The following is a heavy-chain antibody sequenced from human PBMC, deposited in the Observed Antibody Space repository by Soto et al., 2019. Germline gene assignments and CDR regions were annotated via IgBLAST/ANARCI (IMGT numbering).Heavy chain of an antibody. J-gene: IGHJ6*02. CDR2: IYSGGST. CDR1: GFTVSSNY. V-gene: IGHV3-53*02. D-gene: IGHD6-6*01. Sequence: EVQLVETGGGLIQPGGSLRLSCAASGFTVSSNYMSWVRQAPGKGLEWVSVIYSGGSTYYADSVKGRFTISRDNSKNTLYLQMNSLRAEDTAVYYCARDLFLERTPDTIAARLGMDVWGQGTTVTVSS. CDR3: ARDLFLERTPDTIAARLGMDV.